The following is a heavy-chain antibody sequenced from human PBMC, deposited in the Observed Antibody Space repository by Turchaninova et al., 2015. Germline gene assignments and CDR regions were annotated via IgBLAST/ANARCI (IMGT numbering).Heavy chain of an antibody. J-gene: IGHJ6*03. CDR2: LKHIFRP. CDR3: SSQGRHSGSYHYYYMDI. D-gene: IGHD6-25*01. Sequence: QLVRSGAEGKKPGASGTVACAVSGGAFSSYAISGVRQAPGQGFEWMRELKHIFRPVYAQKCQGRINMTVDRYRTTVYMELRCLRYDDAGVYYCSSQGRHSGSYHYYYMDIWGEGTAVTVSS. V-gene: IGHV1-69*14. CDR1: GGAFSSYA.